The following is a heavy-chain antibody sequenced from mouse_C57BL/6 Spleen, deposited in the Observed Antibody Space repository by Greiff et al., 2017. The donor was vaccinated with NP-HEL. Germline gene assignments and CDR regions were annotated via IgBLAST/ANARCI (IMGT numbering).Heavy chain of an antibody. D-gene: IGHD3-3*01. CDR2: MDPSDSYT. V-gene: IGHV1-69*01. CDR3: ARGGTGYAMDY. CDR1: GYTFTSYW. Sequence: QVQLQQPGAELVMPGASVKLSCKASGYTFTSYWMHWVKQRPGQGLEWIGEMDPSDSYTNYNQKFKGKSTLTVDKSSSTAYMQLSSLTSEDSAVYYCARGGTGYAMDYWGQGTSVTVSS. J-gene: IGHJ4*01.